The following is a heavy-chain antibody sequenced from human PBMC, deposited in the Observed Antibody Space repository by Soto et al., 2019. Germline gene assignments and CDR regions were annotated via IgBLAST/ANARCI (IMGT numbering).Heavy chain of an antibody. CDR3: ARNALLTTATRRAWETYDV. CDR1: GGSLSSGAYY. V-gene: IGHV4-31*03. Sequence: SETLSLTCTVSGGSLSSGAYYWGWIRQHPGQGLEWIGYIFYSGSTYYNPSLKSRVTISIDTSKNQFSLRLTAVTAADTAAYYCARNALLTTATRRAWETYDVWGQGTMVTVSS. CDR2: IFYSGST. D-gene: IGHD3-10*01. J-gene: IGHJ3*01.